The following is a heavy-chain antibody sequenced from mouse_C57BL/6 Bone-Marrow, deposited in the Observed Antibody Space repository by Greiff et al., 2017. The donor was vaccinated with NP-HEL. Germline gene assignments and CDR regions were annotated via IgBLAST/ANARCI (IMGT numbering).Heavy chain of an antibody. D-gene: IGHD2-2*01. V-gene: IGHV3-6*01. Sequence: ESGPGLVKPSQSLSLTCSVTGYSITSGYYWNWIRQFPGNKLEWMGYISYDGSNNYNPSLKNRISITRDTSKNQFFLKLNSVTTEDTATYYCASTMVTRNYWGQGTTLTVSS. CDR1: GYSITSGYY. J-gene: IGHJ2*01. CDR2: ISYDGSN. CDR3: ASTMVTRNY.